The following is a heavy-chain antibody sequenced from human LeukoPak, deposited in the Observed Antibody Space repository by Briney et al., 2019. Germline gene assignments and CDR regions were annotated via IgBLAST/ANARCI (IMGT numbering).Heavy chain of an antibody. CDR3: ARQLRPLGFDF. Sequence: PGGSLRLSCAASGFTFRTYDMHWVRQATGKSLEWVSAIGTAGDTYYQGSVKGRVTISREFATNYLYLQMNSLRAEDTAVYYCARQLRPLGFDFWGQGTLVTVSS. CDR2: IGTAGDT. CDR1: GFTFRTYD. J-gene: IGHJ4*02. V-gene: IGHV3-13*01.